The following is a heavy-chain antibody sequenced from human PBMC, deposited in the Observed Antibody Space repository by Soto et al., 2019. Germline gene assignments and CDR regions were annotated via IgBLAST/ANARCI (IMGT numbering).Heavy chain of an antibody. CDR2: IYYSGST. Sequence: PSETLSLTCTVSGGSISSYYWSWIRQPPGKGLEWIGYIYYSGSTNYNPSLKSRVTIPVDTSKNQFSLKLSSVTAADTAVYYCARDSSTIFGVGPFDYWGQGTLVTVSS. CDR3: ARDSSTIFGVGPFDY. D-gene: IGHD3-3*01. J-gene: IGHJ4*02. V-gene: IGHV4-59*01. CDR1: GGSISSYY.